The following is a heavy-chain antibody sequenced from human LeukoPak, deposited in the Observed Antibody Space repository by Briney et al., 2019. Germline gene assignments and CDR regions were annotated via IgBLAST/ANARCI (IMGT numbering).Heavy chain of an antibody. CDR2: ISHSGYDI. D-gene: IGHD2-21*01. V-gene: IGHV3-21*01. J-gene: IGHJ4*02. CDR1: GFTFSSYA. CDR3: ANHFACGATTCPSFDH. Sequence: GGSLRLSCAASGFTFSSYAMSWVRQAPGKGLEWVASISHSGYDIYYADSVRGRFTISRDNAKNSLSLQMNNLRAEDTGVYYCANHFACGATTCPSFDHWGQGTLVTVSS.